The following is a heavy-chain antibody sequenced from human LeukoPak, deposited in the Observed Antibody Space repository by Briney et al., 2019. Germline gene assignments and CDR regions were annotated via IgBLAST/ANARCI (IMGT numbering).Heavy chain of an antibody. CDR3: AGGWGLRFGELSLAAH. Sequence: SETLSLTCAVYGGSFSGYYWSWIRQPPGKGLGWIGEIHHSGSTNYNPSLKSRVTISADTSKNQFSLKLSSVTAADTAVYFCAGGWGLRFGELSLAAHWGQGTLVTVSS. V-gene: IGHV4-34*01. CDR2: IHHSGST. CDR1: GGSFSGYY. D-gene: IGHD3-16*02. J-gene: IGHJ4*02.